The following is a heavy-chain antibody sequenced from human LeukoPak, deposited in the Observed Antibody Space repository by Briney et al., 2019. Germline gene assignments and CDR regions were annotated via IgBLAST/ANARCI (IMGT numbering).Heavy chain of an antibody. CDR1: GYTFTSYY. J-gene: IGHJ5*02. D-gene: IGHD1-7*01. Sequence: AASVKVSCKASGYTFTSYYMHWVRQAPGQGLEWMGIINPSGGSTSYAQKFQGRVAMTRDTSTSTVYMELSSLRSEDTAVYYCAREPAARNYPLDPWGQGTLVTVSS. CDR3: AREPAARNYPLDP. CDR2: INPSGGST. V-gene: IGHV1-46*01.